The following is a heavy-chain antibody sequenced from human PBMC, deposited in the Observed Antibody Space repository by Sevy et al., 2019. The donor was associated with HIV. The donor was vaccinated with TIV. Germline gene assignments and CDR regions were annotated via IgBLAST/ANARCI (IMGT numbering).Heavy chain of an antibody. CDR3: AKNRPPGGSYFSRHGMDV. V-gene: IGHV3-30*18. D-gene: IGHD3-16*01. CDR1: GFTFSTYD. J-gene: IGHJ6*02. Sequence: GGSLRLSCAASGFTFSTYDMHWVRQAPGKGLEWVAIISHDGSYRYYADSVRGRFSMSRDSSKNTLYLQMSGLSIEHTAVYYCAKNRPPGGSYFSRHGMDVWVRGTTVTVSS. CDR2: ISHDGSYR.